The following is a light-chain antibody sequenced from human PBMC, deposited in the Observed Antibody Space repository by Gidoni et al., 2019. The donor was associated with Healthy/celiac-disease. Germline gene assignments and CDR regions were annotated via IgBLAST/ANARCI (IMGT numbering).Light chain of an antibody. CDR2: EVS. CDR1: QSLLHSDGETY. CDR3: MQGIPPPLT. V-gene: IGKV2-29*02. J-gene: IGKJ5*01. Sequence: DIVMTQTPLSLSVTPGQPASISCKSSQSLLHSDGETYLYWYLQKPGQSPQLLIYEVSSRFSGVPDRFSGRGSGSDFPLKIRRAEALGVGVYYCMQGIPPPLTFGQGTRLELK.